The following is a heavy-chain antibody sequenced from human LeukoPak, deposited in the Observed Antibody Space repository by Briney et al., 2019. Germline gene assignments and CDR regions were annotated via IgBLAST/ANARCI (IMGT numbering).Heavy chain of an antibody. J-gene: IGHJ6*02. D-gene: IGHD6-13*01. CDR2: INSDGSWT. CDR3: ARESVAAGRLYYYYYGMDV. CDR1: GNYW. V-gene: IGHV3-74*01. Sequence: GGSLRLSCAASGNYWMHWVRQAPGEGLVWVSHINSDGSWTSYADSVKGRFTISKDNAKNTLYLQMNSLRAEGTAVYYCARESVAAGRLYYYYYGMDVWGQGTTVTVSS.